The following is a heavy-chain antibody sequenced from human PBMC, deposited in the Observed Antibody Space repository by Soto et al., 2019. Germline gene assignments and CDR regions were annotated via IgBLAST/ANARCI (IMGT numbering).Heavy chain of an antibody. V-gene: IGHV4-34*01. CDR1: GGSFSGYY. Sequence: QVQLQQWGAGLLKPSETLSLTCAVYGGSFSGYYWSWIRQPPGKGLEWIGEINHSGSTNYNPSLKSRVXXSXDXXKNQFSLKLSSVTAADTAVYYCARGLRYFDWLLVYWGQGTLVTVSS. J-gene: IGHJ4*02. D-gene: IGHD3-9*01. CDR3: ARGLRYFDWLLVY. CDR2: INHSGST.